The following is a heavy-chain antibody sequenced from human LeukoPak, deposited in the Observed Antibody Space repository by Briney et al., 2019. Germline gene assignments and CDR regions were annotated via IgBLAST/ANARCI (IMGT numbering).Heavy chain of an antibody. D-gene: IGHD2-15*01. Sequence: GGSLRLSCAASGFTFSSYAMSWVRQAPGKGLEWVSTISSGGGSTYYADSVKGRFTISRDDSKNTLYLQLNSLRAEDAAAYYCAKDYCSGGACYFFDYWGQGTLVTVSS. V-gene: IGHV3-23*01. CDR2: ISSGGGST. CDR3: AKDYCSGGACYFFDY. J-gene: IGHJ4*02. CDR1: GFTFSSYA.